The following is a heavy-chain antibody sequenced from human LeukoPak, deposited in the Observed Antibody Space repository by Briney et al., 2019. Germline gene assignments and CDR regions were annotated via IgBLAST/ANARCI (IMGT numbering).Heavy chain of an antibody. V-gene: IGHV3-48*02. D-gene: IGHD1-26*01. CDR1: GFTFSSYS. J-gene: IGHJ5*02. CDR3: ARDAELGSYYVPLAPNWFDP. Sequence: PGGSLRLSCAASGFTFSSYSMNWVRQAPGKGLEWVSYISSSSSTIYYADSVKGRFTISRDNAKNSLYLQMNSLRDEDTAVYYCARDAELGSYYVPLAPNWFDPWGQGTLVTVSS. CDR2: ISSSSSTI.